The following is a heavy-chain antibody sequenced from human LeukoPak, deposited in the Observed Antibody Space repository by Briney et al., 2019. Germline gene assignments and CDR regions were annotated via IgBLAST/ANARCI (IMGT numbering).Heavy chain of an antibody. J-gene: IGHJ4*02. CDR2: ILPGDCDT. Sequence: AEALKSSCKGSGYSFTSYWIGWVLQMPAKGLEGMVIILPGDCDTRYSPSLQGKVTISADKSISTAYLQWSSLKASDTAMYYCVRTHYDILTGYYAHPYYFDYWGQGTLVTVSS. CDR1: GYSFTSYW. V-gene: IGHV5-51*01. D-gene: IGHD3-9*01. CDR3: VRTHYDILTGYYAHPYYFDY.